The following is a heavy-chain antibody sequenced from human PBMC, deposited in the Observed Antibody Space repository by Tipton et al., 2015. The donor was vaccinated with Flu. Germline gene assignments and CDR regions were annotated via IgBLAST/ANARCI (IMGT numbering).Heavy chain of an antibody. CDR1: GYTFTSYD. D-gene: IGHD3-3*01. J-gene: IGHJ3*02. CDR2: MNPNSGNT. CDR3: ARRGDFGVVNHFFAPPNAFDI. Sequence: QSGPEVKKPGASVKVSCKASGYTFTSYDINWVRQATGQGLEWMGWMNPNSGNTGYAQKFQGRVTMTRNTSISTAYMELSSLRSEDTAVYYCARRGDFGVVNHFFAPPNAFDIWGQGTMVTVSS. V-gene: IGHV1-8*01.